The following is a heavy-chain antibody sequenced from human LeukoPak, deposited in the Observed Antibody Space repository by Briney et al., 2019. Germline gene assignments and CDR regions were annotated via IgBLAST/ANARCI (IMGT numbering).Heavy chain of an antibody. V-gene: IGHV3-23*01. CDR1: GFTFSSYA. CDR2: ISGSGGST. D-gene: IGHD3-3*01. Sequence: GGSLRLSCAASGFTFSSYAMSWVRQAPGKGLEWVSAISGSGGSTYYADSVKGRFTISRDNSKNTLYLQMNSLRAEDTAVYYCARDFYDFWSGDRSDYYYYGMDVWGQGTTVTVSS. CDR3: ARDFYDFWSGDRSDYYYYGMDV. J-gene: IGHJ6*02.